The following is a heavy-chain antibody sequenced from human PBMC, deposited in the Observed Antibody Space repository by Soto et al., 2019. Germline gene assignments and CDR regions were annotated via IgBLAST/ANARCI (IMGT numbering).Heavy chain of an antibody. Sequence: QVLLQESGPGLVKPSETLSLTCTVSGGSFSSYFLNWIRQAPGKGLEWIGYMYFNESTNYNPSLKSRVTISLDTSKSLFSLKLNSVTAADTAVYYCARDHKEAFDIWGQGTLVTVSS. CDR3: ARDHKEAFDI. CDR1: GGSFSSYF. J-gene: IGHJ3*02. CDR2: MYFNEST. V-gene: IGHV4-59*01.